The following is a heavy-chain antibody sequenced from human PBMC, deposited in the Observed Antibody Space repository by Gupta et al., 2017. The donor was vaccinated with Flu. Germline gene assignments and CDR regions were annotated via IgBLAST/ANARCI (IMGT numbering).Heavy chain of an antibody. Sequence: VQLVESGGGVVHPGGSLRLTCAVSGVTFTTYEFNWVRQAPGKGLEWVSHISSSGSTTHYADSVKGRFTHSRDDSKNSLHLQMNGLRAEDTAVYYCVQFQLLEDHWGPGTQVIVSS. CDR1: GVTFTTYE. CDR2: ISSSGSTT. D-gene: IGHD4-23*01. CDR3: VQFQLLEDH. J-gene: IGHJ4*02. V-gene: IGHV3-48*03.